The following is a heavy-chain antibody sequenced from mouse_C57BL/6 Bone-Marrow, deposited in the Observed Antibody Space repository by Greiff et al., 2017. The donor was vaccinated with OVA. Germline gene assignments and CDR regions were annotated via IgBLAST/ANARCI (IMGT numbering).Heavy chain of an antibody. CDR1: GFTFTDYY. V-gene: IGHV7-3*01. CDR2: IRNKANGYTT. Sequence: EVKLQESGGGLVQPGGSLSLSCAASGFTFTDYYMSWVRQPPGKALEWLGFIRNKANGYTTEYSASVKGRFTISRDNSQSILYLQMNALRAEDSATYYCASFPDYYAMDYWGQGTSVTVSS. CDR3: ASFPDYYAMDY. J-gene: IGHJ4*01.